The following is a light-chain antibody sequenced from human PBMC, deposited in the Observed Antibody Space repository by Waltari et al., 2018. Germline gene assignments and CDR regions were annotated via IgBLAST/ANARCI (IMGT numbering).Light chain of an antibody. J-gene: IGLJ2*01. V-gene: IGLV2-14*03. Sequence: QSALTQPASVSGSPGQSITISCTGSNSDIGGYNFVSWYQQHPGKAPKLMIYDLNKRPSWGSTRFSASKSGKTASLTISGLQAEDEANYYCSSYTTSSTLVFGGGTKVTVL. CDR2: DLN. CDR3: SSYTTSSTLV. CDR1: NSDIGGYNF.